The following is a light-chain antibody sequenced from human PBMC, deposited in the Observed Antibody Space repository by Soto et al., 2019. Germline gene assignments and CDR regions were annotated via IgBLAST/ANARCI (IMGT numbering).Light chain of an antibody. J-gene: IGKJ1*01. CDR3: QQCKGYSRT. CDR1: QRISRW. V-gene: IGKV1-5*03. Sequence: DIQMTQSPSTLSASIGARATITCRAGQRISRWLAWYQQKSGKAPNLLFYKASTLESGVPSRFSRSGSGREFPLTISSLQPYDFATYYLQQCKGYSRTFGQGTKVEIK. CDR2: KAS.